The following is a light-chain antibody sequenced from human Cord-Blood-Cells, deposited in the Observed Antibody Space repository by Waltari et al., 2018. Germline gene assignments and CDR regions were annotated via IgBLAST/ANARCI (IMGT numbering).Light chain of an antibody. CDR2: DVS. CDR1: SSDVGGYNY. CDR3: SSYTSSSTLV. J-gene: IGLJ3*02. V-gene: IGLV2-14*03. Sequence: QSALTQPASVSGSPGQSFTISCTGTSSDVGGYNYVSWYQQHPGKAPKLMIYDVSNRPSGVSNRFSGAKSVNTASLTISGLQAEDEADYYCSSYTSSSTLVFGGGTKLTVL.